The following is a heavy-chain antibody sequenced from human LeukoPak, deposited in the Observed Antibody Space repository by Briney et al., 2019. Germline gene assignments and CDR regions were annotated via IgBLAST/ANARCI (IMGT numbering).Heavy chain of an antibody. D-gene: IGHD3-22*01. J-gene: IGHJ4*02. CDR3: ARTYYYDSSGYYFSD. V-gene: IGHV1-46*01. Sequence: ASVKVSCKASGYTFTSYYMHWVRQAPGQGLEWMGIINPSGGSTSYAQKFQGGVTMTRDTSTSTVYMELSSLRSEDTAVYYCARTYYYDSSGYYFSDWGQGTLVTVSS. CDR2: INPSGGST. CDR1: GYTFTSYY.